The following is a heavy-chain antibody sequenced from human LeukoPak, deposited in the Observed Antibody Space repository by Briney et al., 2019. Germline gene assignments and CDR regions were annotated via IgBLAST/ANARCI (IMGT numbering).Heavy chain of an antibody. CDR1: GFTFSSYW. CDR3: ARDGRPYYDFWSGYSLGMDV. J-gene: IGHJ6*02. Sequence: GGSLRLSCAASGFTFSSYWMHWVRQAPGKGLEYVSAISSNGGSTYYANSVKGRFTISRDNSKNTLYLQMGSLRAEDMAVYYCARDGRPYYDFWSGYSLGMDVWGQGTTVTVSS. V-gene: IGHV3-64*01. CDR2: ISSNGGST. D-gene: IGHD3-3*01.